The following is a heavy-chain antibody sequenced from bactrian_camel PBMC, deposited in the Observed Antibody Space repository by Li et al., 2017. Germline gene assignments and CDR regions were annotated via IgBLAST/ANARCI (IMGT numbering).Heavy chain of an antibody. CDR2: IYSDGSMT. CDR1: GFTFSMYY. D-gene: IGHD1*01. V-gene: IGHV3-2*01. J-gene: IGHJ6*01. Sequence: HVQLVESGGGLVEPGGSLRLSCAASGFTFSMYYMSWVRQAPGKGLEWVSSIYSDGSMTYYADSVKGRFTISRDAAKNTLYLQMNNLEPEDTAVYYCAAGRACRIPEIDAWGQGTQVTVS. CDR3: AAGRACRIPEIDA.